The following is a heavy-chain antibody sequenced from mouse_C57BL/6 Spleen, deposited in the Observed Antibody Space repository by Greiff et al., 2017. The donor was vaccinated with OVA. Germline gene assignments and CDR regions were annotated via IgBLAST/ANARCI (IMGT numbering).Heavy chain of an antibody. Sequence: VQLKQSGPELVKPGASVKIPCKASGYTFTDYNMDWVKQSHGKSLEWIGDINPNNGGTTYNQKFKGKATLTVDKSSSTAYMELRSLTSEDTAVYYCARSSYYFDYWGQGTTLTVSS. J-gene: IGHJ2*01. D-gene: IGHD3-1*01. CDR2: INPNNGGT. CDR3: ARSSYYFDY. CDR1: GYTFTDYN. V-gene: IGHV1-18*01.